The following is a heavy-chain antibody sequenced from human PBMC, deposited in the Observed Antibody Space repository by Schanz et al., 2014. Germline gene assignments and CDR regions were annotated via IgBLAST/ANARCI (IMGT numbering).Heavy chain of an antibody. CDR1: GFSFSSYA. J-gene: IGHJ4*02. CDR2: MNESHSTI. CDR3: ARAGYCTSVSCSLFVSDY. V-gene: IGHV3-23*04. D-gene: IGHD2-2*03. Sequence: EEQLVESGGGLVQPGGSLRLSCAASGFSFSSYAMGWVRQARGKGLEWVSAMNESHSTIYYADSVRGRFTISRDNAENTLFLQMNSLRAEDTAVYYCARAGYCTSVSCSLFVSDYWGQGTLVTVSS.